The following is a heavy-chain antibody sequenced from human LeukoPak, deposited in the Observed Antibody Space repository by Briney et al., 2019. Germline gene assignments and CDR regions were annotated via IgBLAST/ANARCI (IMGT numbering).Heavy chain of an antibody. V-gene: IGHV4-39*07. Sequence: NPSETLSLTCTVAGGSISSSSYYWGWIRQPPGKGLEWIGSIYYSGSTYYNPSLKSRVTISVDTSKNQFSLKLSSVTAADTAVYYCAREKGPITMVRGAPGAFDIWGQGTMVTVSS. CDR2: IYYSGST. D-gene: IGHD3-10*01. CDR1: GGSISSSSYY. J-gene: IGHJ3*02. CDR3: AREKGPITMVRGAPGAFDI.